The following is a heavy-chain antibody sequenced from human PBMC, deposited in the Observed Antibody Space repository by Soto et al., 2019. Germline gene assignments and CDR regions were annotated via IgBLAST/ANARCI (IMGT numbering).Heavy chain of an antibody. J-gene: IGHJ4*02. V-gene: IGHV3-33*01. Sequence: GGSLRLSCAASGFTFSSYGMHWVRQALGKGLEWVAVIWYDGSNKYYADSVKGRFTISRDNSKNTLYLQMNSLRAEDTAVYYCARGRGPYCTGGSCYQILPDYWGQGTLVTVPS. CDR1: GFTFSSYG. D-gene: IGHD2-15*01. CDR2: IWYDGSNK. CDR3: ARGRGPYCTGGSCYQILPDY.